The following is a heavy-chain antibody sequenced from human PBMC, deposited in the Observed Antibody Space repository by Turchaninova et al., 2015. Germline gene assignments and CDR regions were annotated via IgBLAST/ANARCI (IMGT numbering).Heavy chain of an antibody. CDR2: VYSGGST. D-gene: IGHD1-1*01. J-gene: IGHJ5*02. CDR3: AGHPNDSADWLEP. CDR1: GGSMDEYY. V-gene: IGHV4-59*08. Sequence: LRESGPGLVKPSETLSLTCRVSGGSMDEYYWSWIRQSPGKGLEWIAYVYSGGSTRYSPSLRNRVTVSIDTSKAHFSLTVTSVTAADTAFYYCAGHPNDSADWLEPWGQGLLVAVSS.